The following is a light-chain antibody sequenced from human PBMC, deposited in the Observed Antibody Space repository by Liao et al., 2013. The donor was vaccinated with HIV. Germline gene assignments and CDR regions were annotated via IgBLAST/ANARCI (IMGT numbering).Light chain of an antibody. CDR1: NIGSKS. CDR3: QVWDTTSDHPRV. J-gene: IGLJ3*02. Sequence: SYVLTQPPSVSVAPGKTARITCGGTNIGSKSVHWYQQKPGQAPVLVIYYDSDRPSGIPERFSGSNSGNTATLTISRVEVGDEADYYCQVWDTTSDHPRVFGGGTKLTVL. V-gene: IGLV3-21*01. CDR2: YDS.